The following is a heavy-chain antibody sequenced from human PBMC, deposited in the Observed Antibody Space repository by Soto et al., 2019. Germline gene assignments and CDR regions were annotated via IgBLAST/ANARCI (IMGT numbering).Heavy chain of an antibody. CDR1: GGSISSYY. CDR2: IYTSGST. J-gene: IGHJ4*02. V-gene: IGHV4-4*07. Sequence: NPSETLSLTCTVSGGSISSYYWSWIRQPAGKGLEWIGRIYTSGSTNYNPSLKSRVTMSVDTSKNQFSLKLSSVTAADTAVYYCARVQPVYCSSTSCYKGLFDYWGQGTLVTVSS. D-gene: IGHD2-2*02. CDR3: ARVQPVYCSSTSCYKGLFDY.